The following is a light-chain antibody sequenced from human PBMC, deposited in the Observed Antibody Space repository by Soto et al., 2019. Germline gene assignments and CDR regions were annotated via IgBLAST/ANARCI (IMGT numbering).Light chain of an antibody. Sequence: DLQMTQSPSSLSASVGDRVTITGRTSQSISTYLNWYQQKPGKAPKLLIYGVFSLESGVPSRFSGGGSGTDFSLTISSLQPEDFAVYYCQQSYSTPPTFGQGTKVEIK. CDR2: GVF. CDR3: QQSYSTPPT. J-gene: IGKJ2*01. CDR1: QSISTY. V-gene: IGKV1-39*01.